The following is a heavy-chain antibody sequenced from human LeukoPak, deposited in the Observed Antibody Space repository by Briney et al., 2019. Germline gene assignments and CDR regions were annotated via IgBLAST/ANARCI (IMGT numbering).Heavy chain of an antibody. V-gene: IGHV4-31*03. J-gene: IGHJ5*02. Sequence: SETLSLTCTVSGGSISSGGYYWSWIRQHPGKGLEWIGYIYYSGSTYYNPSLKSRVTISVDTSKNQFSLKLSSVTAADTAVYYCARGSTIFGVVIRFDPWGQGTLVTVSS. CDR1: GGSISSGGYY. D-gene: IGHD3-3*01. CDR3: ARGSTIFGVVIRFDP. CDR2: IYYSGST.